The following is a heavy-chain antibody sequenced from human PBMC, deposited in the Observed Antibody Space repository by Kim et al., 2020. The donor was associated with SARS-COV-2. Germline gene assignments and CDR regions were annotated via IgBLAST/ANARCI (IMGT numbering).Heavy chain of an antibody. CDR3: VRGDSDCSSASCYNY. J-gene: IGHJ4*02. D-gene: IGHD2-2*02. Sequence: ASVKVSCKAYGYTFNSYDINWVRQATGQGLEWMGWMNPNSGNTGYAQKFQGRVTMTRSTPINTAYMELNSLSSEDTAVYYCVRGDSDCSSASCYNYWGQGTLVTVSS. V-gene: IGHV1-8*01. CDR1: GYTFNSYD. CDR2: MNPNSGNT.